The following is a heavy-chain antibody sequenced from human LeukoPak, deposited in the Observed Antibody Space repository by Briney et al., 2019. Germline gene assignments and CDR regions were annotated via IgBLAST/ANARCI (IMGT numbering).Heavy chain of an antibody. CDR2: ISYDGSNK. D-gene: IGHD5-12*01. J-gene: IGHJ4*02. Sequence: GGSLRLSCAASGFTFSSYGMHWVRQAPGKGLEWVAVISYDGSNKYYADSVKGRFTISRDNSKNTLYLQMNSLRAEDTAVYYCAKDRADIVATYSDYWGQGTLVTVSS. V-gene: IGHV3-30*18. CDR1: GFTFSSYG. CDR3: AKDRADIVATYSDY.